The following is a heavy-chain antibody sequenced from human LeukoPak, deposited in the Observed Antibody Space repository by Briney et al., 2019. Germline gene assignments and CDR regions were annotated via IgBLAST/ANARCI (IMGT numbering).Heavy chain of an antibody. CDR3: AKDRATYYYGSGSYTFDY. D-gene: IGHD3-10*01. CDR2: ISYDGSNK. Sequence: GGSLRLSCAASGFTFSSYGMHWVRQAPGKGLEWVAVISYDGSNKYYADSVKGRFTISRDNSKNTLYLQMNNLRAEDTAVYYCAKDRATYYYGSGSYTFDYWGQGTLVTVSS. CDR1: GFTFSSYG. J-gene: IGHJ4*02. V-gene: IGHV3-30*18.